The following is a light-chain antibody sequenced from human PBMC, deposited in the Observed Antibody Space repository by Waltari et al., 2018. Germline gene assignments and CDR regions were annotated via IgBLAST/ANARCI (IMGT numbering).Light chain of an antibody. J-gene: IGKJ4*01. CDR2: WAS. V-gene: IGKV4-1*01. Sequence: DIVLTQSPASLAVSLGERATINCKSSQSVLDTSNNKNFLSWYQQRPGQPPTLLVYWASIQQSGIPDRFTGSGSGTDFTLTISNFQAEDVAVYYCHQYSATPLTFGGGTKVEMK. CDR3: HQYSATPLT. CDR1: QSVLDTSNNKNF.